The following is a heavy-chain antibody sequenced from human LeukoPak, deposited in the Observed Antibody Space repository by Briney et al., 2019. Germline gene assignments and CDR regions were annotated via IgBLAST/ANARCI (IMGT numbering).Heavy chain of an antibody. D-gene: IGHD3-22*01. CDR2: IYPGDSDT. CDR3: ARRRDSSGYPDAFDI. V-gene: IGHV5-51*01. Sequence: GESLKISCKGSGYSFTSYWIGWVRQMPGKGLEWMGIIYPGDSDTRYSPSFQGQVTISADKSISTAYLQWSSLKASDTAMYYCARRRDSSGYPDAFDIWDQGTMVTVSS. CDR1: GYSFTSYW. J-gene: IGHJ3*02.